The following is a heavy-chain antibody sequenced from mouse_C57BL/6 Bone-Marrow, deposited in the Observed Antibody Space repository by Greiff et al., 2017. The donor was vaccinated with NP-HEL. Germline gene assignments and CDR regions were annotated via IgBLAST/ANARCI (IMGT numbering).Heavy chain of an antibody. CDR2: IDPSDSYT. J-gene: IGHJ3*01. V-gene: IGHV1-50*01. D-gene: IGHD1-1*01. CDR1: GYTFTTYW. Sequence: VQLQQPGAELVKPGASVKLSCKASGYTFTTYWMQWVKQRPGQGLEWIGEIDPSDSYTNYNQKFKGKATLTVEPSSSTANRQLRSLTSEDSAVYYCARKAYYGRSYEFAYWGQGTLVTVSA. CDR3: ARKAYYGRSYEFAY.